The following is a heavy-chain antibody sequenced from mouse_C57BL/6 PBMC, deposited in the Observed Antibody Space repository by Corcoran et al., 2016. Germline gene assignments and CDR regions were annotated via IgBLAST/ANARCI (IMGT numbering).Heavy chain of an antibody. CDR3: ARRTAQALYYFDY. Sequence: QVQLQQSGAELVKPGASVKISCKASGYAFRSYWMNWVKQRPGKGLEWIGQIYPGDGDTNYNGKFKGKATLTADKSSSTAYMQLSSLTSEDSAVYFCARRTAQALYYFDYWGQGTTLTVSS. CDR2: IYPGDGDT. V-gene: IGHV1-80*01. CDR1: GYAFRSYW. D-gene: IGHD3-2*02. J-gene: IGHJ2*01.